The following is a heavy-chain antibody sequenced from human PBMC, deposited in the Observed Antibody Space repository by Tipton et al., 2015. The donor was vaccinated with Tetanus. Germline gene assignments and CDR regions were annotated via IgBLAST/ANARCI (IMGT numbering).Heavy chain of an antibody. CDR2: IYYSGST. D-gene: IGHD1-1*01. CDR1: GGSISSGDYY. Sequence: TLSLTCTVSGGSISSGDYYWSWIRQPPGKGLEWIGYIYYSGSTYYNPSLKSRVTISVDTSKNHFSLKLSSVTAADTAVYYCATRDWKNAFDIWGQGTMVTVSS. V-gene: IGHV4-30-4*01. J-gene: IGHJ3*02. CDR3: ATRDWKNAFDI.